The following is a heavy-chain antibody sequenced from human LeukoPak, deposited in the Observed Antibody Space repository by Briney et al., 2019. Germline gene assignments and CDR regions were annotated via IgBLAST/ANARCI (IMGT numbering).Heavy chain of an antibody. CDR1: GGSISSGGYY. CDR2: IYHSGST. Sequence: SQTLSLTCTVSGGSISSGGYYWSWIRQPPGKGLEWIGYIYHSGSTYYNPSLKSRVTISVDRSKNQFSLKLSSVTAADTAMYYCARTYSSSWSYCDSWGQGTLVTVSS. CDR3: ARTYSSSWSYCDS. D-gene: IGHD6-13*01. J-gene: IGHJ4*02. V-gene: IGHV4-30-2*01.